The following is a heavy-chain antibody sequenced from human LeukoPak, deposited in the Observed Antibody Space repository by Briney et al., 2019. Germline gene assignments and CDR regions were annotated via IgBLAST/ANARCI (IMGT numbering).Heavy chain of an antibody. Sequence: GGSLRLSCAASGFTFSSYGMHWVRQAPGKGLGWVAVIWYDGTNTYYADSVKGRFTISRDNSKNTLYLQMNSLRAEDTAVYCCARDHGATLAREYYFDHWGQGTLVTVSS. CDR3: ARDHGATLAREYYFDH. J-gene: IGHJ4*02. CDR1: GFTFSSYG. CDR2: IWYDGTNT. V-gene: IGHV3-33*01. D-gene: IGHD5-12*01.